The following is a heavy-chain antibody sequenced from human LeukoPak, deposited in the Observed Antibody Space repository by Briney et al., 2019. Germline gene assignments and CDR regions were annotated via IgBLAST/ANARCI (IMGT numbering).Heavy chain of an antibody. J-gene: IGHJ5*02. CDR3: ARHPYYDILTGLSYNWFDP. Sequence: NPSETLSLTCAVSGGPFSGYYWSWIRQPPGEGLEWIGEIYHSGSTTYNPSLQSRVSISLGTSKNHFSLKLSSVTAADTAVYYCARHPYYDILTGLSYNWFDPWGQGTLVTVSS. CDR2: IYHSGST. CDR1: GGPFSGYY. V-gene: IGHV4-34*01. D-gene: IGHD3-9*01.